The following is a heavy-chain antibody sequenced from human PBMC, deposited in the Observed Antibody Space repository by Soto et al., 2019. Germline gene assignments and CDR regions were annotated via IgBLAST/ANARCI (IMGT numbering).Heavy chain of an antibody. CDR3: ARVIRYNWNHELGY. D-gene: IGHD1-20*01. Sequence: GASVKVSCKASGYTFTSYAMHWVRQAPGQRLEWMGWINAGNGNTKYSQKFQGRVTITRDTSASTAYMELSSLRSEDTAVYYCARVIRYNWNHELGYWGQGTLVTVSS. J-gene: IGHJ4*02. V-gene: IGHV1-3*01. CDR2: INAGNGNT. CDR1: GYTFTSYA.